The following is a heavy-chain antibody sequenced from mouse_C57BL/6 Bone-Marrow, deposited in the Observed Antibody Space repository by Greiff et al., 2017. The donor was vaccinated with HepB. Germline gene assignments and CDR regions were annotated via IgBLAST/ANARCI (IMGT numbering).Heavy chain of an antibody. CDR3: ARGVYYGYEGYFDY. V-gene: IGHV1-72*01. Sequence: VQLQQPGAELVKPGASVKLSCKASGYTFTSYWMHWVKQRPGRGLEWIGRIDPNSGGTKYNEKFKSKATLTVDKPSSTAYMQLSSLTSEDSAVYYCARGVYYGYEGYFDYWGQGTTLTVSS. CDR1: GYTFTSYW. CDR2: IDPNSGGT. J-gene: IGHJ2*01. D-gene: IGHD2-2*01.